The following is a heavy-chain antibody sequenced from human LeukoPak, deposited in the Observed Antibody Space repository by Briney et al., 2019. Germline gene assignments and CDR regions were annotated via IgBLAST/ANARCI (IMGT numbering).Heavy chain of an antibody. V-gene: IGHV4-59*01. D-gene: IGHD1-1*01. CDR1: GGSISSYY. CDR2: IFYSGST. Sequence: SETLSLTCTVSGGSISSYYWSWIRQPPGKGLERIGYIFYSGSTNYNPSLKSRVTISVDTSKSQFSLKLSSVTAADTAVYYCARDGGNWNYFDYWGQGTLVTVSS. CDR3: ARDGGNWNYFDY. J-gene: IGHJ4*02.